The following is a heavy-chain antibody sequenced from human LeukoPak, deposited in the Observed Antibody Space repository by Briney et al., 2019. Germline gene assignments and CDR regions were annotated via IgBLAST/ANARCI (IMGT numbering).Heavy chain of an antibody. CDR3: ERGTWYFDL. Sequence: SETLSLTCAVYGGAFSGYYWSWIRQPPGQGLEWIGEINHSGSTNYNPSLKSRVTISVYTSNNQFSLKLSSVTAADTAVYYCERGTWYFDLWGRGTLVTVSS. V-gene: IGHV4-34*01. J-gene: IGHJ2*01. CDR1: GGAFSGYY. CDR2: INHSGST.